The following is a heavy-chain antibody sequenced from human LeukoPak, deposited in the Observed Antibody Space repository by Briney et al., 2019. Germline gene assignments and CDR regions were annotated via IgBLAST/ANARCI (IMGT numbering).Heavy chain of an antibody. D-gene: IGHD6-13*01. Sequence: PSETLSLTCAVYGGSFSGYYWSWIRQPPGKGLEWIGEINHSGSTNYNPSLKSRVTISVDTSKNQFSLKLSSVTAADTAVYYCARVDVFGSSWYQDYWGQGTLVTVSS. CDR3: ARVDVFGSSWYQDY. CDR1: GGSFSGYY. CDR2: INHSGST. J-gene: IGHJ4*02. V-gene: IGHV4-34*01.